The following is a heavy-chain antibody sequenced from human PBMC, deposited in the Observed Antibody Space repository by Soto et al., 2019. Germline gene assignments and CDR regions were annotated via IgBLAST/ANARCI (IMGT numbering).Heavy chain of an antibody. CDR3: ARVGGYSYGGVDY. V-gene: IGHV1-46*01. J-gene: IGHJ4*02. D-gene: IGHD5-18*01. CDR2: INPSGGST. Sequence: QVQLVQSGAEVKKPGASVKVSCKACGYTFSSYYMHWVRQAPGQGLEWMGIINPSGGSTTYAQNFQGRVTMTRDTSTSTVYMELSSLRSEDTAVYYCARVGGYSYGGVDYWGQGTLVTVSS. CDR1: GYTFSSYY.